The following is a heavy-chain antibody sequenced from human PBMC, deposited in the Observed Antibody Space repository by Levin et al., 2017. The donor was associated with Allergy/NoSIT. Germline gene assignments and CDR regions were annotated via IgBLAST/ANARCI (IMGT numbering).Heavy chain of an antibody. CDR3: ASNRKRGPYFDY. Sequence: GGSLRLSCAASGFTVSSNYMSWVRQAPGKGLEWVSVIYSGGSTYYADSVKGRFTISRDNSKNTLYLQMNSLRAEDTAVYYCASNRKRGPYFDYWGQGTLVTVSS. D-gene: IGHD2/OR15-2a*01. CDR2: IYSGGST. J-gene: IGHJ4*02. V-gene: IGHV3-66*01. CDR1: GFTVSSNY.